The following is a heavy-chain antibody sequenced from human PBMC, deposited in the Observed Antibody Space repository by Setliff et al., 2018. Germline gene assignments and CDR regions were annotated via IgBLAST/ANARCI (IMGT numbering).Heavy chain of an antibody. V-gene: IGHV4-4*07. CDR2: IYVTEST. Sequence: SETLSLTCTVSGDSISNYYWNWIRQPAGKGLEWIGRIYVTESTKYNPSLKSRVTLSIDTSKNQFSLKLSSVTAADAALYYCAASRAYTGAVEEWFLPKTFDFWGQGSLVTVS. CDR3: AASRAYTGAVEEWFLPKTFDF. D-gene: IGHD3-10*01. CDR1: GDSISNYY. J-gene: IGHJ4*02.